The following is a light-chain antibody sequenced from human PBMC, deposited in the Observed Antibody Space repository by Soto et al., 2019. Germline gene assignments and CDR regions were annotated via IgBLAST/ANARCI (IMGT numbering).Light chain of an antibody. CDR2: GNT. Sequence: QSVLTQPPSVSGAPGRTVTISCTGSDSNIGAGFTVHWYQQLPGSAPKLLIYGNTHRPSGVPDRVSGSQSGTSASLAISGLQADDEADYYCQSYDSGRLDSYVFGTGTKLTVL. J-gene: IGLJ1*01. CDR3: QSYDSGRLDSYV. V-gene: IGLV1-40*01. CDR1: DSNIGAGFT.